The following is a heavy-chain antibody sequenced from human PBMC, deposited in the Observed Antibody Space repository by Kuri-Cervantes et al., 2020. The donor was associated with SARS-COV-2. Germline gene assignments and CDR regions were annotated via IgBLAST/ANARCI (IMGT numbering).Heavy chain of an antibody. J-gene: IGHJ4*02. Sequence: SETLSLTCTVSGGSISSSSYYWGWIRQPPGKGLEWIGSIYYSGSTYYNPSLKSRVTISVDTSKNQFSLKLSSVTAEDTAVHYCARGGSTRSLDYWGQGTLVTVSS. CDR3: ARGGSTRSLDY. CDR1: GGSISSSSYY. CDR2: IYYSGST. D-gene: IGHD2-2*01. V-gene: IGHV4-39*07.